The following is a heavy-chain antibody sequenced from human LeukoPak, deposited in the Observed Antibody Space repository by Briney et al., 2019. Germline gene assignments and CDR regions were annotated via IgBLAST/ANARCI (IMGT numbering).Heavy chain of an antibody. J-gene: IGHJ4*02. D-gene: IGHD1-14*01. CDR1: GFTFGGYG. Sequence: GGALRLSCAESGFTFGGYGMHWFRQTPGKGLEGVAVIAYDGSRALYDDSVKSRFTISRDNSKNTMSVQMDDLRAEDTAVYYCTRYNNDHFDYWGQGTLVTVSS. CDR2: IAYDGSRA. CDR3: TRYNNDHFDY. V-gene: IGHV3-33*01.